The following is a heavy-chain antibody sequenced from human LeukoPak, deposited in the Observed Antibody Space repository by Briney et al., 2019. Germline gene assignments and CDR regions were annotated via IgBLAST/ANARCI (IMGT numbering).Heavy chain of an antibody. CDR1: GFSLSSCA. CDR2: ISSSAGRT. J-gene: IGHJ4*02. D-gene: IGHD4-17*01. V-gene: IGHV3-23*01. Sequence: GSLRLSCAASGFSLSSCAMNWVRQAPGKGLEWVSGISSSAGRTYYADSVKGRFTISRDNSKNTLYLQMNSLRAEDTAVYYCAKVLTVATGNYYFDYWGQGTLVTVSS. CDR3: AKVLTVATGNYYFDY.